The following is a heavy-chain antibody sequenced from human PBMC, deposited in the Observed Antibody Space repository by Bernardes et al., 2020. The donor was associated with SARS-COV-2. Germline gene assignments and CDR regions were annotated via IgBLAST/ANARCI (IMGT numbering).Heavy chain of an antibody. D-gene: IGHD2-2*01. CDR1: GFTFSSYA. CDR2: ISGSGGST. V-gene: IGHV3-23*01. CDR3: AKALGYCSSTSCPVYYFYGMDV. Sequence: GGSLRLSCAASGFTFSSYAMNWVRQAPGKGLEWVSAISGSGGSTYYADSVKGRFTISRDNTKNTLYLQMNSLRAEDTAVYYCAKALGYCSSTSCPVYYFYGMDVWGQGTAVTVSS. J-gene: IGHJ6*02.